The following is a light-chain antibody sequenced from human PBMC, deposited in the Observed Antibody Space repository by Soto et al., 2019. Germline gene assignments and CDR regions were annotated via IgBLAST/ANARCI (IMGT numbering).Light chain of an antibody. CDR1: SSDVGGYNY. CDR2: DVR. Sequence: QSVLTQPASVSGSPGQSITISCTGTSSDVGGYNYVSWYQQHPGKAPKLMIYDVRNRPSGASNRFSGSKSVNTASLTISGLQAEDEADYYCSSYTTVSTYVSGNGTKVTVL. V-gene: IGLV2-14*01. CDR3: SSYTTVSTYV. J-gene: IGLJ1*01.